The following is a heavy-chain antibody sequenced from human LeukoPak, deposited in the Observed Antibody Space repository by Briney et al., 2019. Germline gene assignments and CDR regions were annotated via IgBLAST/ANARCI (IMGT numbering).Heavy chain of an antibody. Sequence: GGSLRLSCGASGFTFSSYWMTWVSQGPGKGLEWVANIKQDGSEKYYVDSVKGRFTISRDNAKNSLYLQMNSLRAEDTAVYYCVRVRGGYTYAIDAFDFWGQGTMVTVSS. J-gene: IGHJ3*01. V-gene: IGHV3-7*01. CDR2: IKQDGSEK. D-gene: IGHD5-18*01. CDR1: GFTFSSYW. CDR3: VRVRGGYTYAIDAFDF.